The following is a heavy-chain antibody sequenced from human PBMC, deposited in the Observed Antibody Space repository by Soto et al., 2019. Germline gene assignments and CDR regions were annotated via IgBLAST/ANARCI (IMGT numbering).Heavy chain of an antibody. V-gene: IGHV1-69*12. D-gene: IGHD2-15*01. CDR3: AGGGGGSANWFDP. Sequence: QVQLVQSGAEVKKPGSSVKVSCKASGGTFSSYAISWVRQAPGQGLEWMGGIIPIFGTANYAQKFQGRVTITADETTSTAYRERSSLRCGDRAVYYCAGGGGGSANWFDPWGQGTLVTVSS. CDR1: GGTFSSYA. CDR2: IIPIFGTA. J-gene: IGHJ5*02.